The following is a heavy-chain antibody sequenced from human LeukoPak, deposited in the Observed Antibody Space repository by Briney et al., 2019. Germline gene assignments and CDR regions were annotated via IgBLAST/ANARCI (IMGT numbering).Heavy chain of an antibody. CDR3: PTGSGHAFDI. CDR2: INIDGSST. J-gene: IGHJ3*02. CDR1: GFTFSSYW. Sequence: GGCLRLSCAAAGFTFSSYWMHSVRHLPGKGLVWVSRINIDGSSTSYADSVKGRFPISRNNAKNTLYVQMRSLRAEDTAVFYSPTGSGHAFDIWGRGTMVTVSS. D-gene: IGHD3-10*01. V-gene: IGHV3-74*01.